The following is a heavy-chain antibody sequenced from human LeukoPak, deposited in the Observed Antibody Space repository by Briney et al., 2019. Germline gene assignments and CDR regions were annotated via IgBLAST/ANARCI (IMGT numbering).Heavy chain of an antibody. CDR2: INHSGST. CDR3: ARVPRYYYGSGSYYNADNWFDP. D-gene: IGHD3-10*01. V-gene: IGHV4-34*01. CDR1: GGSFSGYY. Sequence: NSSETLSLTCAVYGGSFSGYYWSWIRQPPGKGLEWIGEINHSGSTNYNPSLKSRVTISVDTSKNQFSLKLSSVTAADTAVYYCARVPRYYYGSGSYYNADNWFDPWGQGTLVTVSS. J-gene: IGHJ5*02.